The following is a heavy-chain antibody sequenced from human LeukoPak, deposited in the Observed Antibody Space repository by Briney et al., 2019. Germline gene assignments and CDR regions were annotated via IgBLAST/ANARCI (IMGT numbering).Heavy chain of an antibody. D-gene: IGHD3-10*01. CDR3: ARGDKQLLFNRNKGGFDP. Sequence: GRSLRLSCAASGFTFSSYALHWVRQAPGKGLEWVTVISYDGSNKYYADSVKGRFTISRDNSKNTLYLQMNSLRAEDTAVYYCARGDKQLLFNRNKGGFDPWGQGTLVTVSS. V-gene: IGHV3-30*04. J-gene: IGHJ5*02. CDR1: GFTFSSYA. CDR2: ISYDGSNK.